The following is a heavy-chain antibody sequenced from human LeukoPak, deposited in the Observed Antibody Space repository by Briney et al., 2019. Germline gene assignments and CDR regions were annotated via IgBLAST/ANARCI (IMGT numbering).Heavy chain of an antibody. CDR1: GGSFSGYY. V-gene: IGHV4-34*01. CDR3: AREGGYCSGGSCYRTLPTRPFDY. J-gene: IGHJ4*02. CDR2: INHSGST. Sequence: PSETLSLTCAVYGGSFSGYYWSWIRQPPGKGLEWIGEINHSGSTNYNPSLKSRVTISVDTSKNQFSLKLSSVTAADTAVYYCAREGGYCSGGSCYRTLPTRPFDYWGQGTLVTVSS. D-gene: IGHD2-15*01.